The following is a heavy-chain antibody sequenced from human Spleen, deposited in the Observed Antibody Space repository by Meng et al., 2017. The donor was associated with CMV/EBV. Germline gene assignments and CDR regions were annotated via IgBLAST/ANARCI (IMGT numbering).Heavy chain of an antibody. CDR3: ATSLDTSMVPLEGY. J-gene: IGHJ4*02. CDR1: GGTLSSST. Sequence: SVKVSCKASGGTLSSSTISWVRQAPGQGLEWMGRINTILGTSTYAQRFQGRLTITADKPTNTGYMELSSLRSEDTAVYYCATSLDTSMVPLEGYWGQGTLVTVSS. CDR2: INTILGTS. D-gene: IGHD5-18*01. V-gene: IGHV1-69*08.